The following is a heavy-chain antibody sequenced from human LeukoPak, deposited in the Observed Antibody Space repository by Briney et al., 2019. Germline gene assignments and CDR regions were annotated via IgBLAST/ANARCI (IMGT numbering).Heavy chain of an antibody. D-gene: IGHD4-17*01. CDR1: GGSFSGYY. J-gene: IGHJ5*02. CDR3: ARETVTTFKNWFDP. Sequence: SGTLSLTCAVYGGSFSGYYWSWIRQPPGKGLEWIGEINHSGSTNYNPSLKSRVTISVDTSKNQFSLKLSSVTAADTAVYYCARETVTTFKNWFDPWGQGTLVTVTS. CDR2: INHSGST. V-gene: IGHV4-34*01.